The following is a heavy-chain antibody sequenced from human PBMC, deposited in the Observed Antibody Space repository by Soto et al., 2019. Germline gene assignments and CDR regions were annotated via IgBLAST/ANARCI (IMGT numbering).Heavy chain of an antibody. CDR2: IYPGDSDT. Sequence: PGESLKISCKGSGYSFTSYWIGWVRQMPGKGLEWMGIIYPGDSDTRYSPSFQGQVTISADKSISTAYLQWSSLKASDTAMYYCARLPHWNYDSSGPFDYWGQGALVTVSS. CDR3: ARLPHWNYDSSGPFDY. V-gene: IGHV5-51*01. D-gene: IGHD3-22*01. J-gene: IGHJ4*02. CDR1: GYSFTSYW.